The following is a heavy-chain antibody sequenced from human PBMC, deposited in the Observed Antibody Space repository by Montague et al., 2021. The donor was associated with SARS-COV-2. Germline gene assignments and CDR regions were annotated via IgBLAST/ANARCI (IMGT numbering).Heavy chain of an antibody. D-gene: IGHD6-19*01. J-gene: IGHJ4*02. CDR1: GGSISSSNYY. Sequence: SETLSLTCTVSGGSISSSNYYWGWIRQPPGKGLEWIGSIYYSGTTYHNPSLQSRVTISVDTSKKQFSLKLSSVTAADTAVYYCARETYTSGWFQQSDYWGQGTLVTVSS. CDR3: ARETYTSGWFQQSDY. CDR2: IYYSGTT. V-gene: IGHV4-39*01.